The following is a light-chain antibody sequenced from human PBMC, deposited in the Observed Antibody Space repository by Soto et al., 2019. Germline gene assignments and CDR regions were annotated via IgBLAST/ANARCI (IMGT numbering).Light chain of an antibody. V-gene: IGLV2-14*01. CDR2: EVN. CDR3: SSYTSSNTLEV. CDR1: SSDVGGSNY. Sequence: QSALIQPASVSGSPGQSITISCTGTSSDVGGSNYVSWYQHRPRRAPKLLIYEVNYRPSGVSNRFSGSKSGNTASLTISGLQAEDEADYYCSSYTSSNTLEVFGFGTKLTVL. J-gene: IGLJ1*01.